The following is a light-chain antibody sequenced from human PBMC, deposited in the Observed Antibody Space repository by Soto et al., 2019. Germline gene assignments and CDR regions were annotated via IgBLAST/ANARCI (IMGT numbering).Light chain of an antibody. CDR3: QQYLAPHPIP. CDR2: VAS. V-gene: IGKV3-20*01. J-gene: IGKJ5*01. CDR1: QSVGTY. Sequence: EIVLTQSPGPRSMSPGQRATVSCRASQSVGTYLAWYQQKPGQPPRLLISVASSRATGIPDRFSGSGSGTEFTLTISRVEPEDFAVYYCQQYLAPHPIPLGQGTRLDIK.